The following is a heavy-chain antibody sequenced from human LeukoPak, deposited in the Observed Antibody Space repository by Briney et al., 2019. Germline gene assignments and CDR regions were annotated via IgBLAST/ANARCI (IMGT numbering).Heavy chain of an antibody. J-gene: IGHJ4*02. D-gene: IGHD3-22*01. Sequence: ASVKVSCKASGYTFTSYYMHWVRQAPGQGLEWMGIINPSGGSTSYAQKFQGRVTMTRDMSTSTVYMELSSLRAEDTAVYYCAKDPDDNYKIVVVTYYFDYWGQGTLVTVSS. CDR3: AKDPDDNYKIVVVTYYFDY. CDR1: GYTFTSYY. CDR2: INPSGGST. V-gene: IGHV1-46*01.